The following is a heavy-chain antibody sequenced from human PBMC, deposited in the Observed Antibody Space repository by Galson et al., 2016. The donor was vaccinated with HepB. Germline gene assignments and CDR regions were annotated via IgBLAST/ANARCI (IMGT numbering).Heavy chain of an antibody. CDR3: GRDPGFRNGMDV. J-gene: IGHJ6*02. CDR2: LNSDGRTT. V-gene: IGHV3-64*04. CDR1: GFIFSHYA. Sequence: SLRLSCAASGFIFSHYAMHWVRQVPGKGLEYVSGLNSDGRTTYYVQSVKGRFIISRDNSKNTLFLRMNSLRADDTAVYYCGRDPGFRNGMDVWGQGTKVTVSS.